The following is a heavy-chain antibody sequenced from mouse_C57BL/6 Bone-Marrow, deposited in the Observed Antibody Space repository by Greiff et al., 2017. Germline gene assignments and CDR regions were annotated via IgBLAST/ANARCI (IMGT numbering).Heavy chain of an antibody. D-gene: IGHD1-1*01. CDR1: GYAFISSW. Sequence: VQLQQSGPELVKPGASVKISCKASGYAFISSWMNWVKQRPGKGLEWIGRIYPGDGDTNYNGKFKGKATLTADKSSSTAYMQLSSLTSEDSAVYFCAKFITTVVAHWYFDVWGTGTTVTVSS. CDR2: IYPGDGDT. V-gene: IGHV1-82*01. J-gene: IGHJ1*03. CDR3: AKFITTVVAHWYFDV.